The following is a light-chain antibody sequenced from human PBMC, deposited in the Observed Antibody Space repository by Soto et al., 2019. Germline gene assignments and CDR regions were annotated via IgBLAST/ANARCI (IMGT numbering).Light chain of an antibody. J-gene: IGKJ1*01. CDR3: QQYGSSPWT. CDR2: GIS. CDR1: QSITKTY. Sequence: EIVLTQSPGTLSLSPGERATFSCRASQSITKTYLAWYQQKPGQAPRRLIYGISVRATGIPDRFSGSGSGTDFTLTISRLEPEDFAVYYCQQYGSSPWTFGQGTKVDIK. V-gene: IGKV3-20*01.